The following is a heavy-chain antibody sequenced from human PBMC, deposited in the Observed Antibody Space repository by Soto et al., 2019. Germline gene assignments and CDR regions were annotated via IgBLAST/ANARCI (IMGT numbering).Heavy chain of an antibody. V-gene: IGHV3-23*01. CDR3: AKFDWTEYYYMDV. CDR1: ECRCVDYG. D-gene: IGHD3-9*01. J-gene: IGHJ6*03. Sequence: GGSLRLSWAASECRCVDYGMGWVRQAPGKGLEWVADLSRSGGGTYYADSVKGRFTISRDNSKNTLYLQMNSLRAEDTAVYYCAKFDWTEYYYMDVWGKGTTVTVSS. CDR2: LSRSGGGT.